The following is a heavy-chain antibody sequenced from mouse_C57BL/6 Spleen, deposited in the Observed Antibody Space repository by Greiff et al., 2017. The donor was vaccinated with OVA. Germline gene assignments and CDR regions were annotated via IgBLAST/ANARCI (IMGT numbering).Heavy chain of an antibody. CDR2: IYPRDGST. D-gene: IGHD1-1*01. J-gene: IGHJ1*03. Sequence: QVQLQQSGPELVKPGASVKLSCKASGYTFTSYDINWVKQRPGQGLEWIGCIYPRDGSTKYNEKFKGKATLTVDTSSSTAYMELHSLTSEDSAVYFCARSSYYGSSDWYFDVWGTGTTVTVAS. V-gene: IGHV1-85*01. CDR1: GYTFTSYD. CDR3: ARSSYYGSSDWYFDV.